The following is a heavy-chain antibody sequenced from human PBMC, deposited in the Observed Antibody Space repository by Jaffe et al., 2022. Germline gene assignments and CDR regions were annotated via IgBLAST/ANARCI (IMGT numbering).Heavy chain of an antibody. J-gene: IGHJ4*02. D-gene: IGHD3-9*01. V-gene: IGHV1-69*01. Sequence: QVQLVQSGAEVKKPGSSVKVSCKASGGTFSSYAISWVRQAPGQGLEWMGGIIPIFGTANYAQKFQGRVTITADESTSTAYMELSSLRSEDTAVYYCASGNRNDILTGLYYFDYWGQGTLVTVSS. CDR2: IIPIFGTA. CDR1: GGTFSSYA. CDR3: ASGNRNDILTGLYYFDY.